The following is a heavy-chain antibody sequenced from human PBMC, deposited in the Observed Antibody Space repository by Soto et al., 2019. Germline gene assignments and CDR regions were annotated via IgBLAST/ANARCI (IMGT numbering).Heavy chain of an antibody. J-gene: IGHJ4*02. CDR3: ARLAVGAY. CDR1: GYTLTDYN. D-gene: IGHD3-10*01. Sequence: GASVKVSCKVSGYTLTDYNMHWVRQAPGQGFEWMGWISPKNGVTKYAQKFQGRVTMTRDMSISTAYMDLSRLTDDDTAVYYCARLAVGAYWGQGTLVTVSS. CDR2: ISPKNGVT. V-gene: IGHV1-2*02.